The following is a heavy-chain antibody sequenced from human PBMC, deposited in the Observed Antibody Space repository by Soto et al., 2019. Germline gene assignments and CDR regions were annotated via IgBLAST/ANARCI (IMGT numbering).Heavy chain of an antibody. CDR2: VNHSGTT. J-gene: IGHJ4*02. Sequence: QVQLQQWGAGLLKPSETLSLTCAVYGGSFSGYYWTWIRQSPEKGLEWLGEVNHSGTTYYNPSLKTRVTISVHTPKNQFSLNMSSVTAADTAVYYCARGIGYCSSINCYSSRRLRFDSWGQGTLVTVSS. D-gene: IGHD2-2*01. CDR1: GGSFSGYY. CDR3: ARGIGYCSSINCYSSRRLRFDS. V-gene: IGHV4-34*01.